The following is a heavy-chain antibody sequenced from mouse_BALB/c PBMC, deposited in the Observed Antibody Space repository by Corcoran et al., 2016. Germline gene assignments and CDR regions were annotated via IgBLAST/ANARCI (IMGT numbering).Heavy chain of an antibody. CDR3: ANCDYFDY. J-gene: IGHJ2*01. CDR1: GYTFSSYW. V-gene: IGHV1-9*01. Sequence: QVKLQQSGAELMKPGASVKISCKATGYTFSSYWIEWVKQRPGHGLEWIGEILPGSGSTNYNEKFKGKATFTADTYSNTAYMQLSSLTSEDSAVYYCANCDYFDYWGQGTTLTVSS. CDR2: ILPGSGST.